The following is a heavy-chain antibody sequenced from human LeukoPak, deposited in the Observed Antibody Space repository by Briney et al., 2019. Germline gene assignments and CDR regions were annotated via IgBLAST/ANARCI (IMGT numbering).Heavy chain of an antibody. J-gene: IGHJ4*02. D-gene: IGHD3-10*01. CDR1: GGTFSSYA. CDR3: ARTHYYGSGSRSPTHWA. Sequence: ASVKVSCKASGGTFSSYAISWVRQAPGQGLEWMGGIIPIFGTANYAQKLQGRVTMTTDTSTSTAYMELRSLRSDDTAVYYCARTHYYGSGSRSPTHWAWGQGTLVTVSS. CDR2: IIPIFGTA. V-gene: IGHV1-69*05.